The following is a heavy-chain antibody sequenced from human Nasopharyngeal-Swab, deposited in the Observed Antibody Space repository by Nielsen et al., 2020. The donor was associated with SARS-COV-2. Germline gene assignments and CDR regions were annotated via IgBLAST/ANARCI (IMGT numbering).Heavy chain of an antibody. CDR1: GFTFSSYS. CDR2: ISSSSSYI. V-gene: IGHV3-21*01. J-gene: IGHJ4*02. D-gene: IGHD3-10*01. Sequence: GESLKISCAVSGFTFSSYSMNWVRQAPGKGLEWVSSISSSSSYIYYADSVKGRFTISRDNAKNSLYLQMNSLRAEDTAVYYCARDLYKVVRGVIGYWGQGTLVTVSS. CDR3: ARDLYKVVRGVIGY.